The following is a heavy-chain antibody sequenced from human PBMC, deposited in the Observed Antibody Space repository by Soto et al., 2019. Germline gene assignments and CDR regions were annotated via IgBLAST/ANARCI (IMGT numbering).Heavy chain of an antibody. V-gene: IGHV5-51*01. D-gene: IGHD2-15*01. CDR2: IYPDDSYS. J-gene: IGHJ3*02. CDR3: ARPSGGKYVPDACDI. CDR1: GYTFTTYW. Sequence: PVESLKISCKGSGYTFTTYWIGWVRQIPGKGLEWMAIIYPDDSYSRYSPSFQGQVTISDDKSISTAYLQWSSLKASDTAMYYCARPSGGKYVPDACDIWGKGKMVTVSS.